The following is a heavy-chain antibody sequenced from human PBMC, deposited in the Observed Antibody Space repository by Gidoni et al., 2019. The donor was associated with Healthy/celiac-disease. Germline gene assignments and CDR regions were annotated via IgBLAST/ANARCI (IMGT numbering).Heavy chain of an antibody. CDR1: GFTFSSYG. CDR3: AKDWASTPRYYYYYMDV. D-gene: IGHD2-2*01. Sequence: VQLVESGVGVVQPGRSLRLSCAASGFTFSSYGMPWVRQAPGTGRAWVAVISYDGSNKYYADYVKGRFTISRDNSKNTLYLQMNSLRAEDTAVYYCAKDWASTPRYYYYYMDVWGKGTTVTVSS. J-gene: IGHJ6*03. CDR2: ISYDGSNK. V-gene: IGHV3-30*18.